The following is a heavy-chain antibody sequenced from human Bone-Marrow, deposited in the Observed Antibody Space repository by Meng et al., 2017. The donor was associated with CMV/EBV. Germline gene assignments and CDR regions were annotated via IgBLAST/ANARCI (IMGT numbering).Heavy chain of an antibody. CDR2: IYYSGST. CDR1: GGSISSGSYY. CDR3: ARVEGWGVPAAIQEYYFDY. V-gene: IGHV4-39*07. J-gene: IGHJ4*02. D-gene: IGHD2-2*02. Sequence: GSLRLSCTVSGGSISSGSYYWGWIRQPPGKGLEWIGSIYYSGSTYYNPSLKSRVTISVDTSKNQFSLKLSSVTAADTAVYYCARVEGWGVPAAIQEYYFDYWGQGTLVTVSS.